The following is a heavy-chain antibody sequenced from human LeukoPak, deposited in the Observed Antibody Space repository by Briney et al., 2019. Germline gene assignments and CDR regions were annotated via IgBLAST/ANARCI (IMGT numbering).Heavy chain of an antibody. D-gene: IGHD3-22*01. CDR3: ATASGGTYYWAFDI. J-gene: IGHJ3*02. Sequence: ASVKVSCKASGYTFTSYGIRWVRQAPGQGLEWMGWISAYNGNTNYAQKFQGRVTMTEDTSTDTAYMELSSLRSEDTAVYYCATASGGTYYWAFDIWGQGTMVTVSS. V-gene: IGHV1-18*01. CDR2: ISAYNGNT. CDR1: GYTFTSYG.